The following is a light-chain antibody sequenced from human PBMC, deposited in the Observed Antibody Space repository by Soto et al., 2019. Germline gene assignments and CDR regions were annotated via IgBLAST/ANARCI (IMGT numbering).Light chain of an antibody. CDR1: TGAVTSNHH. J-gene: IGLJ2*01. CDR3: VLSYNAARV. Sequence: QAVVTQEPSLTVSPGGTVTLTCGSSTGAVTSNHHPYWFQQKAGQAPRTLIYDTSNKHSWTPARFSGSLLGDKAALTLSGAQPEDETQYYCVLSYNAARVFGGGTKLTVL. CDR2: DTS. V-gene: IGLV7-46*01.